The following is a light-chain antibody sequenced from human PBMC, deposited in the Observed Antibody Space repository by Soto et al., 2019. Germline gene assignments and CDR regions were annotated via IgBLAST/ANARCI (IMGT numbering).Light chain of an antibody. CDR1: QSVSSN. CDR2: GAS. J-gene: IGKJ5*01. CDR3: QQYYNWPPIT. V-gene: IGKV3-15*01. Sequence: VLTLSPATLSVSPGERATLSCRASQSVSSNLAWYQQKPGQAPRLLIYGASTRATGIPARFSGSGSGTEFTLTISSLQSEDFAVYYCQQYYNWPPITFGQGTRLEIK.